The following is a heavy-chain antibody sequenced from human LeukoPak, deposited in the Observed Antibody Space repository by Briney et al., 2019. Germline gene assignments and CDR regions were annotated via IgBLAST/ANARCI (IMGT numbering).Heavy chain of an antibody. CDR2: IYPGDSDT. V-gene: IGHV5-51*01. D-gene: IGHD3-3*01. CDR1: GYSFTSYW. Sequence: GESLKISCKGSGYSFTSYWIGWVRQMPGKGLEWMGIIYPGDSDTRYSPSFQGQVTISADKSISTAYLQWSSLKASDTAMYYCARVYDYFGNGVDYFDYWGQGTLVTVSS. J-gene: IGHJ4*02. CDR3: ARVYDYFGNGVDYFDY.